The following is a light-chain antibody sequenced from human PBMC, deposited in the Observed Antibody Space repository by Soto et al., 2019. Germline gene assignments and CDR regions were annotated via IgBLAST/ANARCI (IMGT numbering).Light chain of an antibody. V-gene: IGKV1-5*01. CDR1: QSLNNG. CDR2: AAS. Sequence: DIQMTQSPSTLSASVGDRVTITCRASQSLNNGLAWYQQKPGKAPKLLIYAASTLQSGVPSRFSGSGSGTDFTLTISCLQSEDFATYYCQQYYSYPITFGQGTRLEIK. CDR3: QQYYSYPIT. J-gene: IGKJ5*01.